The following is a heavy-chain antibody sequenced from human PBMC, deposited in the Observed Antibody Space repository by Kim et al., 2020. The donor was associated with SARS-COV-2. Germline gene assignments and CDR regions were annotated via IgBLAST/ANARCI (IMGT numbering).Heavy chain of an antibody. J-gene: IGHJ4*02. Sequence: GGSLRLSCTTSGFTFTGYAMSWVRQAPGKGLEWVSSIDGSDGTTYYVDSVKGRFTISRDNSKNTLYLQMSTLRADDTAVYYCMEGGWGWMWDHWGPGTL. CDR2: IDGSDGTT. CDR1: GFTFTGYA. CDR3: MEGGWGWMWDH. D-gene: IGHD2-21*01. V-gene: IGHV3-23*01.